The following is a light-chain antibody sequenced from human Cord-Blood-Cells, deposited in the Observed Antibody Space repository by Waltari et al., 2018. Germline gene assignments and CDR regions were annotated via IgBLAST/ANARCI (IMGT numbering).Light chain of an antibody. CDR3: SSYAGSNNYV. CDR2: EVS. Sequence: HSALTQPPSASGSPGQSVTISCTGTSSDDGGYNYVSWYQQHPGKAPKLMIYEVSKRPSGVPDRFSGSKSGNTASLTVSGLQAEDEADYYCSSYAGSNNYVFGTGTKVTVL. V-gene: IGLV2-8*01. CDR1: SSDDGGYNY. J-gene: IGLJ1*01.